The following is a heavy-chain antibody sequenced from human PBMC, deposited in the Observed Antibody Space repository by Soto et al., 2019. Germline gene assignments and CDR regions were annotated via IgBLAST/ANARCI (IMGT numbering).Heavy chain of an antibody. Sequence: PSETLSLTCAVYGGSISSGGYYWSWIRQHPGKGLEWIGYIYYSGSTYYNPSLKSRVTISVDTSKNQFSLKLSSVTAADTAVYYCARARGSGSYGGSFRPGYYYYGMDVWGQGTTVTVSS. D-gene: IGHD1-26*01. V-gene: IGHV4-31*11. CDR3: ARARGSGSYGGSFRPGYYYYGMDV. CDR1: GGSISSGGYY. J-gene: IGHJ6*02. CDR2: IYYSGST.